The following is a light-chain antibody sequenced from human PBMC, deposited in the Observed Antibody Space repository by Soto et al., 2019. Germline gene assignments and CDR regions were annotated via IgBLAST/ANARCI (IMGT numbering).Light chain of an antibody. CDR3: CSYTSSSTPHVV. Sequence: QSALTQPASVSGSPGQSITISCTGTGSDVGGYNYVSWYQHHPGKAPKLMIYEVSNRPSGVSNRFSGSKSGNTASLTISGLQAEDEADYYCCSYTSSSTPHVVFGGGTQLTVL. CDR2: EVS. V-gene: IGLV2-14*01. J-gene: IGLJ2*01. CDR1: GSDVGGYNY.